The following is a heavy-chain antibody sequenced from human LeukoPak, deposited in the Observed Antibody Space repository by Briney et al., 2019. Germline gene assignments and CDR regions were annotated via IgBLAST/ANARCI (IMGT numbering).Heavy chain of an antibody. CDR1: GGSFSSYY. V-gene: IGHV4-39*01. J-gene: IGHJ6*03. D-gene: IGHD3-10*01. CDR2: IYYSGST. CDR3: ASLKTMVRGVRYYYYYYMDV. Sequence: PSETLSLTCAVYGGSFSSYYWGWIRQPPGKGLEWIGSIYYSGSTYYNPSLKSRVTISVDTSKNQFSLKLSSVTAADTAVYYCASLKTMVRGVRYYYYYYMDVWGKGTTVTVSS.